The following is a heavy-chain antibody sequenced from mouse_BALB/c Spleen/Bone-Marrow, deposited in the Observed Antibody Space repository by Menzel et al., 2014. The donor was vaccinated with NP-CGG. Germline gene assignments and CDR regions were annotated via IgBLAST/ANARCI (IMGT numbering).Heavy chain of an antibody. Sequence: VQLQQSGPGLVKPSRSLSLTCSVTGYSITSGYYWNWIRQFPGNKLEWMGYISYDGSNNYNPSLKNRISITRDTSKNQFFLKLNSVTTEDTATYYCAREGEDYYAMDYWGQGTSVTVSS. CDR2: ISYDGSN. CDR3: AREGEDYYAMDY. J-gene: IGHJ4*01. CDR1: GYSITSGYY. V-gene: IGHV3-6*02.